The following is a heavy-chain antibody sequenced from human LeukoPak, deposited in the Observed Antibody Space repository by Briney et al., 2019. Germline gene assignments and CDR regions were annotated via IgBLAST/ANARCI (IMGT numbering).Heavy chain of an antibody. Sequence: GGSLRLSXAASGFTFSSYWMSWVRQAPGKGLEWVANIKQDGSEKYYVDSVKGRFTISRDNAKNSLYLQMNSLRAEDTAVYYCARIEYHPARGFDPWGQGTLVTVSS. J-gene: IGHJ5*02. CDR2: IKQDGSEK. CDR1: GFTFSSYW. CDR3: ARIEYHPARGFDP. D-gene: IGHD2-2*01. V-gene: IGHV3-7*01.